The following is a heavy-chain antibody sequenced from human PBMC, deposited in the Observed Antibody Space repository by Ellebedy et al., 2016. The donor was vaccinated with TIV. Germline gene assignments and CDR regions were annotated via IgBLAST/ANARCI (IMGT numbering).Heavy chain of an antibody. Sequence: MPSETLSLTCFVSGGSVTSYYWSWIRQSPGKGLEWIGHLYNSGNTKYNPSLNSRVSMSVDMSKRQFFLSLRSVTAADTAVYFCARVGISSSWFDPWGQGTLVTVSS. J-gene: IGHJ5*02. CDR2: LYNSGNT. CDR1: GGSVTSYY. V-gene: IGHV4-59*02. CDR3: ARVGISSSWFDP. D-gene: IGHD6-6*01.